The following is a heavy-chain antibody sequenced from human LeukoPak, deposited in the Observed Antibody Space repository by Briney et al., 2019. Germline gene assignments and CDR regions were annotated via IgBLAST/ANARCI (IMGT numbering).Heavy chain of an antibody. CDR2: ISTYTGDT. V-gene: IGHV1-18*01. Sequence: ASVKVSCKASGYAFTNRGISWVRQAPGEGLEGMGWISTYTGDTNFAQNFQGRVTLTTDTTTSTAYMELRSLRSDDTAVYYCARESGGNTMAGDYWGQGTLVTVSS. CDR3: ARESGGNTMAGDY. CDR1: GYAFTNRG. D-gene: IGHD2-15*01. J-gene: IGHJ4*02.